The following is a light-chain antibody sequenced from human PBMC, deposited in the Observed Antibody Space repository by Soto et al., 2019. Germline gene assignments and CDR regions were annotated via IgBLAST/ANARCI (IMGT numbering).Light chain of an antibody. Sequence: PGERATLSCRASQSVSSNLAWYQQKPGQAPRLLIYGASTRATGIPARFSGSGSGTEFTLAISSLQPDDFATYYCQQYNSYSWTFGQGTKVDIK. CDR3: QQYNSYSWT. CDR1: QSVSSN. J-gene: IGKJ1*01. CDR2: GAS. V-gene: IGKV3-15*01.